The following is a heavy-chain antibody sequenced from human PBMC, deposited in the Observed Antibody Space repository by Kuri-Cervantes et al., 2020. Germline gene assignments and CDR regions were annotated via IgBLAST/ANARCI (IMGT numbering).Heavy chain of an antibody. V-gene: IGHV3-48*02. CDR2: ISSSSSTI. CDR1: GFTFSSYS. Sequence: GGSLRLSCAASGFTFSSYSMNWVRQAPGKGLEWVSYISSSSSTIYYADSVKGRFTISRDNAKNSLYLQMNSLRDEDTAVYYCAREIYAGAVYYFDLWGHGTPVTVSS. D-gene: IGHD3-10*01. J-gene: IGHJ4*01. CDR3: AREIYAGAVYYFDL.